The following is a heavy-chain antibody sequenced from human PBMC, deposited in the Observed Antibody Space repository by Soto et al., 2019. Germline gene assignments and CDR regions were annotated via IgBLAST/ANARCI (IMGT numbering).Heavy chain of an antibody. V-gene: IGHV1-18*01. J-gene: IGHJ3*02. D-gene: IGHD6-6*01. CDR1: GYTFRNYG. CDR2: ISAYNGDT. Sequence: QVQLLQSGPEVKKSGASVKLSCKASGYTFRNYGINWVRQAPGQGLEWMGWISAYNGDTNYAQNFKGRVTLARDTPASTAYLVLRSLKSDDTAMYYCTRDGRQFVHNPENFDIWCQGKTVTVSS. CDR3: TRDGRQFVHNPENFDI.